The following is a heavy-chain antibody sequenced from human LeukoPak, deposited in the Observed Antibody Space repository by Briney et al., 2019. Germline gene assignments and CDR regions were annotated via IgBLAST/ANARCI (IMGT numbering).Heavy chain of an antibody. CDR2: INPNSGGT. CDR3: ARDLRCYYDSSGYDY. J-gene: IGHJ4*02. D-gene: IGHD3-22*01. V-gene: IGHV1-2*06. Sequence: ASVKVSCKASGYTFTGYYMHWVRQAPGQGLEWMGRINPNSGGTNYAQKFQGRVTMTRDTSISTAYMELSRLRSDDTAVYYCARDLRCYYDSSGYDYWGQGTLVTVSS. CDR1: GYTFTGYY.